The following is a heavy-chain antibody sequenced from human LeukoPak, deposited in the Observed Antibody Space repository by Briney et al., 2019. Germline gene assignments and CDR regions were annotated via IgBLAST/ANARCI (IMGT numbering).Heavy chain of an antibody. Sequence: SETLSLTCAVSGGSISSSNWWSWVRQPPGKGLEWIGEIYHSGSTNYNLSLKSRVTISVDKSKNQFSLKLSSVTAADTAAYYCARAGAAMVSYYYYGMDVWGQGTTVTVSS. CDR3: ARAGAAMVSYYYYGMDV. V-gene: IGHV4-4*02. CDR2: IYHSGST. CDR1: GGSISSSNW. J-gene: IGHJ6*02. D-gene: IGHD5-18*01.